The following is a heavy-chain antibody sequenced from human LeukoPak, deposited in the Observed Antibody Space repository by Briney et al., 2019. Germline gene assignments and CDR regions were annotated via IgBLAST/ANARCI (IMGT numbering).Heavy chain of an antibody. Sequence: GGSLRLSCAASGFTFSSYWMSWVRQAPGKGLEGVANIKQDGSEKYYVDSVRGRFTISRDNAKNSLYLQMNSLRAEDTAVYYCARSGYSGYRGGYYYYYGMDVWGQGTTVTVSS. CDR2: IKQDGSEK. CDR1: GFTFSSYW. CDR3: ARSGYSGYRGGYYYYYGMDV. J-gene: IGHJ6*02. V-gene: IGHV3-7*01. D-gene: IGHD5-12*01.